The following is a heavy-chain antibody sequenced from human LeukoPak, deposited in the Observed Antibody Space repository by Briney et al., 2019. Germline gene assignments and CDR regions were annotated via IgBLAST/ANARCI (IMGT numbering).Heavy chain of an antibody. J-gene: IGHJ4*02. CDR1: GGSFSGYY. CDR2: INHSGST. Sequence: PSETLSLTCAVYGGSFSGYYWSWIRQPPGKGLEWIGEINHSGSTNYNPSLKSRVTISVDTSKNQFSLKLSSVTAADTAVYYCARRGGQIGRWGQGTLVTVSS. CDR3: ARRGGQIGR. V-gene: IGHV4-34*01. D-gene: IGHD3-16*01.